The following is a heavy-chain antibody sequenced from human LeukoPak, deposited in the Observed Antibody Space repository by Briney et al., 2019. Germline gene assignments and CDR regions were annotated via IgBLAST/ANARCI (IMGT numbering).Heavy chain of an antibody. Sequence: GSSVKVSCKASGGTFSSYAISWVRQAPGQGLEWMGRIIPILGIANYAQKFQGRVTITADKSTSTAYMELSSLRSEDTAVYYCARDYYDILTGLVAYSLDYWGQGTLVTVSS. CDR3: ARDYYDILTGLVAYSLDY. V-gene: IGHV1-69*04. CDR2: IIPILGIA. CDR1: GGTFSSYA. D-gene: IGHD3-9*01. J-gene: IGHJ4*02.